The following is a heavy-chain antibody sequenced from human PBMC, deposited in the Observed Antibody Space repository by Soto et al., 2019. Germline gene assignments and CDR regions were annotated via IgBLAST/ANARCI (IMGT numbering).Heavy chain of an antibody. D-gene: IGHD3-9*01. CDR2: ISGTGGST. CDR3: VKTLRSKLTPFDY. Sequence: GGSLRLSCAASGFIFTNYAMSWVRQAPGKGLEWVSTISGTGGSTYYADSVKGRFTISRDNSKNTLFLQMNSLRVDDTAVYYCVKTLRSKLTPFDYWGQGTLVTVSS. CDR1: GFIFTNYA. V-gene: IGHV3-23*01. J-gene: IGHJ4*02.